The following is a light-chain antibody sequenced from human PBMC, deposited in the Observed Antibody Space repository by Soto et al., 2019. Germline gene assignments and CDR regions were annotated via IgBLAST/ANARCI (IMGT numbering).Light chain of an antibody. CDR1: QTIIRY. Sequence: DIQMTQSPSSLSASVGDRVTITCRASQTIIRYLNWYQQKPGRAPNLLIYAASNLQSGVPSRFSGSASGTEFTLTISSLQPEDFATYYCQQSYSTLFSFGRGTKVEIK. CDR3: QQSYSTLFS. CDR2: AAS. J-gene: IGKJ3*01. V-gene: IGKV1-39*01.